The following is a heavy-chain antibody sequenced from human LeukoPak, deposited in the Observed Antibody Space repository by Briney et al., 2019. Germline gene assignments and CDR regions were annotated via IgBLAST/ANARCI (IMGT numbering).Heavy chain of an antibody. V-gene: IGHV6-1*01. J-gene: IGHJ4*02. Sequence: SQTLSLTCAISGDSVSSNSAAWNWIRQSPSRGLEWLGWTYYRSKWYNDYAVSVKSRITIKQDTSKNQSSLQLNSVTPEDTAVYYCARIVAAAGTTDYWGQGTLVTVSS. CDR2: TYYRSKWYN. D-gene: IGHD6-13*01. CDR3: ARIVAAAGTTDY. CDR1: GDSVSSNSAA.